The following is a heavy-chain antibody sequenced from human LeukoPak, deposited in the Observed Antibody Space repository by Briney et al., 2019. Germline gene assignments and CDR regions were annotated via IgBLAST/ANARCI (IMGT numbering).Heavy chain of an antibody. CDR3: TSFLIRELGGY. J-gene: IGHJ4*02. D-gene: IGHD1-26*01. V-gene: IGHV3-49*03. CDR2: IRSKAYGGTT. CDR1: GFTFGDYA. Sequence: PGGSLRLSCTASGFTFGDYAMSWFRQAPGKGLEWVGFIRSKAYGGTTEYAASVKGRFTISRDDSKSIAYLQMNSLKTDDTAVYSCTSFLIRELGGYWGQGTLVTVSS.